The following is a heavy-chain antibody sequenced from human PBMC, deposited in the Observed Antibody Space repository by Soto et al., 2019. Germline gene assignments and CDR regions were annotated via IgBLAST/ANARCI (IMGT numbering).Heavy chain of an antibody. CDR1: GFTFSSYA. CDR3: AKGVFGVVQYGMDV. J-gene: IGHJ6*02. Sequence: GGSLRLSCAASGFTFSSYAMHWVRQAPGKGLEWVSGISWNSGSIGYADSVKGRFTISRDNAKNSLYLQMNSLRAEDAALYYCAKGVFGVVQYGMDVWGQGTTVTVSS. D-gene: IGHD3-3*01. CDR2: ISWNSGSI. V-gene: IGHV3-9*01.